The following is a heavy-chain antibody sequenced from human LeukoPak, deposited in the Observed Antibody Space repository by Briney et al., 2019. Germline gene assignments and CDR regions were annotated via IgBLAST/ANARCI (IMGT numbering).Heavy chain of an antibody. Sequence: ASVKVSCKASGYTFHNYGISWVRQPPGQGLEWMRWISPYSGNTDYTERLQGRVTMTTDTSTTTAFMELRSLRSDDTAVYYCARTSGVSAAGSPYYFDYWGQGTLVTVSS. V-gene: IGHV1-18*01. J-gene: IGHJ4*02. CDR1: GYTFHNYG. D-gene: IGHD6-13*01. CDR3: ARTSGVSAAGSPYYFDY. CDR2: ISPYSGNT.